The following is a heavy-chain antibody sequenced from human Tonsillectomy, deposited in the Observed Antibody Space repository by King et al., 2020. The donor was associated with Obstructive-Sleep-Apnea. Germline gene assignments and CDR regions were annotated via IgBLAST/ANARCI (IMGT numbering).Heavy chain of an antibody. Sequence: QLQESGPGLVKPSETLSLTCTVSGGSISSSSYYWGWIRQPPGKGLEWIGGIYYSGSTYYNPSLKSRVTISVDTSKNQFSLKLSSVTAADTAVYYCARDIVVVVAARNEMGFDHWGQGTLVTVSS. J-gene: IGHJ4*02. CDR3: ARDIVVVVAARNEMGFDH. D-gene: IGHD2-15*01. CDR2: IYYSGST. CDR1: GGSISSSSYY. V-gene: IGHV4-39*07.